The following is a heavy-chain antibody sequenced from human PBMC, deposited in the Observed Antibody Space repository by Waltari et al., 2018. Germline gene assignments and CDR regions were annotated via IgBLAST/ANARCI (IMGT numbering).Heavy chain of an antibody. Sequence: QVQLVQSGAEVKQPGSSATVSCKASGGPFSSYTIRWVRQAPGQGLEWMGRIIPILGIANYAQKFQGRVTITADKSTSTAYMELSSLRSEDTAVYYCASPSSASRVDYWGQGTLVTVSS. CDR3: ASPSSASRVDY. D-gene: IGHD1-26*01. CDR2: IIPILGIA. J-gene: IGHJ4*02. V-gene: IGHV1-69*02. CDR1: GGPFSSYT.